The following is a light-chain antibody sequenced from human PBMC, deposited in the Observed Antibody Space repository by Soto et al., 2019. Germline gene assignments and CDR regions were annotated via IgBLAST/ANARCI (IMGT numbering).Light chain of an antibody. CDR1: QSVSRN. Sequence: IVMTQSPATLPVSPGERATLSCRASQSVSRNLAWYQQKPGQAPRLLIYDASTRATDSPARFSGSGSGTDFTLTISSLQSEDFALYYCQQYDDWPLTFGGGTKVEIK. CDR3: QQYDDWPLT. V-gene: IGKV3D-15*01. J-gene: IGKJ4*01. CDR2: DAS.